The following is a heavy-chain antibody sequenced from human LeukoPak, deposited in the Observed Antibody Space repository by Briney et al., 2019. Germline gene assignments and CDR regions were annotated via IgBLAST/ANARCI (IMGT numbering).Heavy chain of an antibody. J-gene: IGHJ6*02. CDR2: IYSGGST. CDR1: GFTVSSNY. CDR3: AREHYYYYGMDV. V-gene: IGHV3-66*01. Sequence: PGGSLRLSCAASGFTVSSNYMSWVRQAPGKGLEWVSVIYSGGSTYYADSVKGRFTISRDNSKNTLYLQMNSLRAEDTAVYYCAREHYYYYGMDVWGQGTTVTVSS.